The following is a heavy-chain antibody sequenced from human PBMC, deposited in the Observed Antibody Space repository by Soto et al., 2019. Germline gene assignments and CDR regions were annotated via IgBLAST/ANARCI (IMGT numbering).Heavy chain of an antibody. CDR1: GLTVSGKKY. CDR3: ASWRLQEHAYDI. Sequence: DVQLVESGGGLIQPGGSLRLSCEAFGLTVSGKKYMAWVRQAPGKGLEWVSGVYDTDGTYYADSVKGRFTSSRDSSKTIVYLQMNRLKTDDTAVYYCASWRLQEHAYDIWGLGTTVTVSS. CDR2: VYDTDGT. V-gene: IGHV3-53*01. D-gene: IGHD4-4*01. J-gene: IGHJ3*02.